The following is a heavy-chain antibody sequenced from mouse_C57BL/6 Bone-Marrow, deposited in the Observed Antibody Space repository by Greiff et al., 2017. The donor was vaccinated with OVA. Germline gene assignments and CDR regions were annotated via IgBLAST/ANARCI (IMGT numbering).Heavy chain of an antibody. Sequence: QVQLQQSGAELVRPGASVTLSCKASGYTFTDYEMHWVKQTPVHGLEWIGAIDPETGGTAYNQKFKGKAILTADKSSSTAYMELRSLTSEDSAVYYCTRSAYYSIYYAMDYWGQGTSVTVSS. CDR2: IDPETGGT. CDR3: TRSAYYSIYYAMDY. J-gene: IGHJ4*01. CDR1: GYTFTDYE. V-gene: IGHV1-15*01. D-gene: IGHD2-5*01.